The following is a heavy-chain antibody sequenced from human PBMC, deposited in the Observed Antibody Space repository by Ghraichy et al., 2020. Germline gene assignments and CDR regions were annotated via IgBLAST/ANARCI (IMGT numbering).Heavy chain of an antibody. CDR1: GGSISTYY. Sequence: SETLSLTCTVSGGSISTYYWTWIRQPAGKGLEWIGRIYASGNTNYNPSLKSRVTMSLDMSKNQFSLNLSSVTAADTAVYYCARASGFSYGYRGAFDNWGQGNLVTVSS. CDR2: IYASGNT. J-gene: IGHJ4*02. CDR3: ARASGFSYGYRGAFDN. V-gene: IGHV4-4*07. D-gene: IGHD5-18*01.